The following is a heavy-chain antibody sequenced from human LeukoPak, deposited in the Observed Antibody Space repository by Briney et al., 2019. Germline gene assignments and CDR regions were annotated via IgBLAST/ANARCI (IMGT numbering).Heavy chain of an antibody. CDR3: ARGLPATLLDY. V-gene: IGHV3-53*01. Sequence: GGSLRLSCAASGFTFSSNYMSWVRQAPGKGLEWVSVIYSGGSTYYADSVKGRFTISRDNAKNSLYLQMNSLRAEDTAVYYCARGLPATLLDYWGQGTLVTVSS. J-gene: IGHJ4*02. CDR2: IYSGGST. CDR1: GFTFSSNY. D-gene: IGHD2-2*01.